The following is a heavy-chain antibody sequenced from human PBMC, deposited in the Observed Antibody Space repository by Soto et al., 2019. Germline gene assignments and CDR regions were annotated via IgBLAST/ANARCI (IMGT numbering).Heavy chain of an antibody. J-gene: IGHJ4*02. D-gene: IGHD1-1*01. CDR3: AREPGTRYNWNVRFDY. V-gene: IGHV1-46*03. Sequence: QVQLVQSGAEVKKPGASMKVSCKASGNTFISYYMHWVRQAPGQGLEWMGIINPSGGTTSYAQKFQGRVTMTTDTSTSTVYMELSRLRSEDTAVYYCAREPGTRYNWNVRFDYWGQGTLVIVSS. CDR2: INPSGGTT. CDR1: GNTFISYY.